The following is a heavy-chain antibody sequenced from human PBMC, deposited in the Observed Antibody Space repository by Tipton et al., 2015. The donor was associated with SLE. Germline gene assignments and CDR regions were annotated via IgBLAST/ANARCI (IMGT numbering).Heavy chain of an antibody. V-gene: IGHV3-23*03. D-gene: IGHD3-22*01. J-gene: IGHJ6*02. Sequence: GSLRLSCAASGFIFSAYHMSWVRQAPGKGLEWVSVIYSGDRSTHFVDSVKGRFTISRDVSESTLYLQMNSLRVEDTAIYYCAKGATMIVVSGDYGMDVWGQGTTVTVSS. CDR2: IYSGDRST. CDR3: AKGATMIVVSGDYGMDV. CDR1: GFIFSAYH.